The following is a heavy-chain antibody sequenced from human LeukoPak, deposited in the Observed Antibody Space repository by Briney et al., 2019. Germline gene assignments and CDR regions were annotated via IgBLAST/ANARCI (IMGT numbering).Heavy chain of an antibody. CDR3: SKGNIAASATSLHFDY. D-gene: IGHD6-6*01. J-gene: IGHJ4*02. CDR1: GFTFSNYA. CDR2: VSGSGDTT. V-gene: IGHV3-23*01. Sequence: GGSLRLSCAASGFTFSNYAMSWVRQAPGEGLERVSGVSGSGDTTYYADSVKGRFTISRDNSKNTLYLQMSSLRAEDTALYYCSKGNIAASATSLHFDYWGQGTLVTVSS.